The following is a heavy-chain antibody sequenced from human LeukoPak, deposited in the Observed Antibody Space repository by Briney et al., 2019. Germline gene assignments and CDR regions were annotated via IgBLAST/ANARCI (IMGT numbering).Heavy chain of an antibody. CDR3: ARVPLDDASRRYCPH. J-gene: IGHJ1*01. CDR1: GYTFSNYG. CDR2: INTGNGNT. D-gene: IGHD3-22*01. V-gene: IGHV1-3*04. Sequence: ASVKVACKTSGYTFSNYGMHWVRQAPRQSLEWMGWINTGNGNTKSSQKFQDRVTLTRDTSASTAYMELNSLSSEDTAVYYCARVPLDDASRRYCPHWGQGTLVTVSS.